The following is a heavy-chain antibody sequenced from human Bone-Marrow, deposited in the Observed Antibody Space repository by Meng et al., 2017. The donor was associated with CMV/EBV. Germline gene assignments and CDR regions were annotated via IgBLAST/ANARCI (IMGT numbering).Heavy chain of an antibody. D-gene: IGHD6-19*01. CDR2: IYYSGNT. CDR1: GDASSSSNYY. V-gene: IGHV4-39*01. CDR3: ARWLTSGWYMNH. J-gene: IGHJ5*02. Sequence: TVSGDASSSSNYYWGWSRQPPGKGLEWIGNIYYSGNTYYNPSLKSRVTISVDTSKNQFSLKLSSVTAADTAVYYCARWLTSGWYMNHWGQGTLVTVSS.